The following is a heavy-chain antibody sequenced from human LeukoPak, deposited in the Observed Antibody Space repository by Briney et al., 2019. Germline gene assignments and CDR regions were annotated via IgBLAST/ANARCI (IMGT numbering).Heavy chain of an antibody. J-gene: IGHJ3*02. CDR1: GFTFSSYA. V-gene: IGHV3-30-3*01. Sequence: PGGSLRLSCAASGFTFSSYAMHWVRQAPGKGLEWVAVISYDGSNKYYADSVKGRFTISRDNSKNTLYLQMNSLRAEDTAVYYCARDHGDFPNDAFDIWGQGTMVTVSS. CDR3: ARDHGDFPNDAFDI. CDR2: ISYDGSNK. D-gene: IGHD2-21*01.